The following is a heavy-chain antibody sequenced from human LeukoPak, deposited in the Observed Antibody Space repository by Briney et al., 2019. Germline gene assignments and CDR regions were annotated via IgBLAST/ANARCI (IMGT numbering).Heavy chain of an antibody. CDR1: GYTFTGYY. CDR2: INPNSGGT. V-gene: IGHV1-2*06. CDR3: ARGLAYCGGDCYSG. D-gene: IGHD2-21*02. J-gene: IGHJ4*02. Sequence: ASVKVSCKASGYTFTGYYMHWVRQAPGQGLEWMGRINPNSGGTNYAQKFQGRVTMTRDTSTSTAYMELSRLRSDDTAVYYCARGLAYCGGDCYSGWGQGTLVTVSS.